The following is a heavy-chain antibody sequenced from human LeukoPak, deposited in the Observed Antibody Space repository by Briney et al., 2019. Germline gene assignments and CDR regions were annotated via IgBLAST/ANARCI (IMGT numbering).Heavy chain of an antibody. D-gene: IGHD6-13*01. J-gene: IGHJ3*02. CDR3: TRDSGSPHDAFDI. Sequence: PAGSLRLSCAASGFTFSSYWMHWVRHAPGKGLEWVSSISSGSSFIYYADSVKGRFTISRDNAKHSLYLQMNSLISEDTAVYSCTRDSGSPHDAFDIWGQGTMVPVSS. CDR2: ISSGSSFI. V-gene: IGHV3-21*01. CDR1: GFTFSSYW.